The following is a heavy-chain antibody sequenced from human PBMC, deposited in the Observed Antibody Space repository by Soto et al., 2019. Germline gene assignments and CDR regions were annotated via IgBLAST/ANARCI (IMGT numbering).Heavy chain of an antibody. V-gene: IGHV3-15*07. J-gene: IGHJ4*02. D-gene: IGHD4-17*01. Sequence: GGSLRLSCAASGFPFSNAWMNWVRQAPGRGLEWVGRIKSKTDGATTDYAAPLEGRFTISRDDSKSMVYLQMDSLKTEDTATYYCATVGTVTFYWGQGTLVTVSS. CDR1: GFPFSNAW. CDR3: ATVGTVTFY. CDR2: IKSKTDGATT.